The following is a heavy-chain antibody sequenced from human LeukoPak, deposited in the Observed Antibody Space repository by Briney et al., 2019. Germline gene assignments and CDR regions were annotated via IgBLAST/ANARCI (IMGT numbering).Heavy chain of an antibody. D-gene: IGHD6-13*01. CDR1: GFTFSSYS. Sequence: GGSLRLSCAASGFTFSSYSMNWVRQAPGKGLEWVSYISSSSSTIYYADSVKGRFTISRDNAKNSLYLQMNSLRAEDTAVYYCARVPIAAAGTGYYWGQGTLVTVSS. V-gene: IGHV3-48*01. J-gene: IGHJ4*02. CDR3: ARVPIAAAGTGYY. CDR2: ISSSSSTI.